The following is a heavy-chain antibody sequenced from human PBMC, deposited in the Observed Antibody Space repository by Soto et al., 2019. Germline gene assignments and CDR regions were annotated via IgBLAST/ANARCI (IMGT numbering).Heavy chain of an antibody. J-gene: IGHJ4*02. D-gene: IGHD2-15*01. CDR3: ARGLGGGSCTRCFDY. V-gene: IGHV1-18*04. Sequence: VASVKVSCKASGYTFTSYGISWVRQAPGQGLEWMGWISAYNGNTNYAQKLQGRVTMTTDTSTSTAYMELRSLRSDDTAVYYCARGLGGGSCTRCFDYWGQGTLVTVSS. CDR2: ISAYNGNT. CDR1: GYTFTSYG.